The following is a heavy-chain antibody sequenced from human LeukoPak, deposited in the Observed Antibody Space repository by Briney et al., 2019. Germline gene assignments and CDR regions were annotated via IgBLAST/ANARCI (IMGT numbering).Heavy chain of an antibody. CDR1: GYTFTGYY. CDR2: INPNSGGT. V-gene: IGHV1-2*02. D-gene: IGHD6-13*01. J-gene: IGHJ5*02. CDR3: ARVVGRGIAAVTFDP. Sequence: ASVKVSCKASGYTFTGYYMHWVRQAPGQGLEWMGWINPNSGGTNCAQKFQGRVTMTRDTSISTAYMELSRLRSDDTAVYYCARVVGRGIAAVTFDPWGQGTLVTVSS.